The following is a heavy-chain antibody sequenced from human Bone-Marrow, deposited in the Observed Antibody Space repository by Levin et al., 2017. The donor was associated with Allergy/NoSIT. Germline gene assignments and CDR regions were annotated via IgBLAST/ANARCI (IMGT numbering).Heavy chain of an antibody. CDR1: GFTFSSYW. D-gene: IGHD2-21*02. V-gene: IGHV3-74*01. CDR2: INSDGSST. CDR3: ARDAVFNCGGDCYHGWFDP. Sequence: PGGSLRLSCAASGFTFSSYWMHWVRQAPGKGLVWVSRINSDGSSTSYADSVKGRFTISRDNAKNTLYLQMNSLRAEDTAVYYCARDAVFNCGGDCYHGWFDPWGQGTLVTVSS. J-gene: IGHJ5*02.